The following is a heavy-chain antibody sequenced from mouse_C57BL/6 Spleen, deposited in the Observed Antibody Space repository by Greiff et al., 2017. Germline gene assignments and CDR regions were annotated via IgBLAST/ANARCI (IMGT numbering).Heavy chain of an antibody. D-gene: IGHD2-3*01. J-gene: IGHJ2*01. V-gene: IGHV7-3*01. CDR3: ARSDGYYRNYFDY. Sequence: EVQLVESGGGLVQPGGSLSLSCAASGFTFTDYYMSWVRQPPGKALEWLGFIRNKANGYTTEYSASVKGRFTISRDNSQSILYLQMNALRAEDSATYYCARSDGYYRNYFDYWGQGTTLTVSS. CDR1: GFTFTDYY. CDR2: IRNKANGYTT.